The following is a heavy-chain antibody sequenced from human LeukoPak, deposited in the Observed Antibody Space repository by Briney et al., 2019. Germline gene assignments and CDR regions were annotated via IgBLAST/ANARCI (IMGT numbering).Heavy chain of an antibody. CDR1: GYTSTGYY. J-gene: IGHJ4*02. Sequence: ASVKVSCKASGYTSTGYYMHWVRQAPGQGLEWMGWINPNSGGTNYAQKFQGRVTMTRDTSISTVYMELGRLTSDDTAVFYCARRYYDALTGYYPFDHWGQGTLVTVSS. CDR3: ARRYYDALTGYYPFDH. CDR2: INPNSGGT. D-gene: IGHD3-9*01. V-gene: IGHV1-2*02.